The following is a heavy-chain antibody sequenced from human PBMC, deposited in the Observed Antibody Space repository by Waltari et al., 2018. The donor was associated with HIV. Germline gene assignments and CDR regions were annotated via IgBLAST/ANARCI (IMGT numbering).Heavy chain of an antibody. J-gene: IGHJ4*02. D-gene: IGHD7-27*01. Sequence: EVQLVESGGGLVQPGGSLRLSCAASGFTFSNYTMNWVRQDPGKGLEWVSYISRSSSSIFYADSVTGRFTISRDNAKNSLYLQMNSLRVEDTAVYYCARDINGGWGYWGQGTLVTVAS. V-gene: IGHV3-48*01. CDR3: ARDINGGWGY. CDR2: ISRSSSSI. CDR1: GFTFSNYT.